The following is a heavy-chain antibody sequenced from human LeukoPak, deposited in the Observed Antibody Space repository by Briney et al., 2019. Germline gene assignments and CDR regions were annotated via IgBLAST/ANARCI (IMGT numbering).Heavy chain of an antibody. CDR3: ARHPRSGWYIQPIDY. J-gene: IGHJ4*02. Sequence: SETLSLTCAVYGGSISSYYWSWIRQPPGKGLEWIGYIYYSRSTNYNPSLKSRVTISVDTSKNQFSLKLSSVTAADTAVYYCARHPRSGWYIQPIDYWGQGTLVTVSS. CDR1: GGSISSYY. CDR2: IYYSRST. D-gene: IGHD6-19*01. V-gene: IGHV4-59*08.